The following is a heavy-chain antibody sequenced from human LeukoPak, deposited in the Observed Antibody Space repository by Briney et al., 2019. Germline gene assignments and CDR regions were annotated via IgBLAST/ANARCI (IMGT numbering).Heavy chain of an antibody. J-gene: IGHJ4*02. Sequence: GESLKISCKGSGYSFTSYWIGWVRQMPGKGLEWMGIIYPGDSDTRYSPSSQGQVTISADKSTSTAYLQWSSLKASDTAMYYCARQTPVDTAMVTSMDYWGQGTLVTVSS. V-gene: IGHV5-51*01. CDR2: IYPGDSDT. CDR1: GYSFTSYW. CDR3: ARQTPVDTAMVTSMDY. D-gene: IGHD5-18*01.